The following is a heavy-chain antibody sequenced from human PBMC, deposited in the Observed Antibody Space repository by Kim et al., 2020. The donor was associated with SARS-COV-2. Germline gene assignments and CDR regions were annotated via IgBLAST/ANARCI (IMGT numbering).Heavy chain of an antibody. CDR2: TYYRSKWYN. Sequence: SQTLSLTCAISGDSVSSNSAAWNWIRQSPSRGLEWLGRTYYRSKWYNDYAVSVKSRITINPDTSKNQFSLQLNSVTPEDTAVYYCARALKDIVVVVAAKESPPDYYYGMDVWGQGTTVTVSS. J-gene: IGHJ6*02. CDR3: ARALKDIVVVVAAKESPPDYYYGMDV. D-gene: IGHD2-15*01. V-gene: IGHV6-1*01. CDR1: GDSVSSNSAA.